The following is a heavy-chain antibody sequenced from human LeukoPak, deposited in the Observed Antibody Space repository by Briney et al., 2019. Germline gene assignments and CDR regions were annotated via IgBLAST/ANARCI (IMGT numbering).Heavy chain of an antibody. J-gene: IGHJ4*02. CDR1: GFTFSSYV. V-gene: IGHV3-23*01. CDR3: AKDMWASETVAGTSRLADY. Sequence: GGSLRLCCAASGFTFSSYVMSWVRQAPGKGLQWVSAIGSGGTGSGGSTYYPDSVKGRFTISRDNSKNTLYLQMNSLRAEDTAVYYCAKDMWASETVAGTSRLADYWGQGTLVTVSS. D-gene: IGHD6-19*01. CDR2: IGSGGTGSGGST.